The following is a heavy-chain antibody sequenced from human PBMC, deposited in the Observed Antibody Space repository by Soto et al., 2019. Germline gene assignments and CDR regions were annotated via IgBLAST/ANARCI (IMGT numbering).Heavy chain of an antibody. CDR1: GFTFTSYW. V-gene: IGHV3-7*01. CDR2: IRQGGSEK. CDR3: AKAFSSPLTPTGMDV. D-gene: IGHD3-9*01. Sequence: GGSLRLSCAASGFTFTSYWMGWVRQAPGKGLEWVANIRQGGSEKYYADSVKGRFTISRDNSKNTLYLQMNSLRAEDTAVYYCAKAFSSPLTPTGMDVWGQGTTVTVSS. J-gene: IGHJ6*02.